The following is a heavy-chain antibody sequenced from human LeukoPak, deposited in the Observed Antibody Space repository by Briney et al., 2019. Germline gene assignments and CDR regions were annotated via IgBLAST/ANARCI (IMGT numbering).Heavy chain of an antibody. D-gene: IGHD5-18*01. CDR1: GGSISSYY. CDR3: ARGRYVDTAMILGY. V-gene: IGHV4-4*09. J-gene: IGHJ4*02. CDR2: IYTSGST. Sequence: SETLSLTCTVSGGSISSYYWSWIRQPPGKGLEWVGYIYTSGSTNYNPSLKSRVTISVDTSKNQFSLKLSSVTAADTAVYYCARGRYVDTAMILGYWGQGTLVTVSS.